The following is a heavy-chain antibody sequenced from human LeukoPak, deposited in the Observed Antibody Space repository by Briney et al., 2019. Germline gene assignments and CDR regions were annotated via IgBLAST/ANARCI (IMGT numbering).Heavy chain of an antibody. CDR3: ARDTGSGWFDY. Sequence: ASVKVSCKASGYTFTGYYMHWVRQAPGQGLECMGWINPNSGGTNYAQKFQGRVTMTRDTSISTAYMDLSRLRSDDAAVYYCARDTGSGWFDYWGQGTLVTVSS. V-gene: IGHV1-2*02. D-gene: IGHD6-19*01. CDR1: GYTFTGYY. CDR2: INPNSGGT. J-gene: IGHJ4*02.